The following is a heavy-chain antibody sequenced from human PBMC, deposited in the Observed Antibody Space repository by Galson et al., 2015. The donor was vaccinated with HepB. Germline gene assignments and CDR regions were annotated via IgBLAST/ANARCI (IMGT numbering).Heavy chain of an antibody. CDR1: GFTFSSYA. CDR3: ARDACELNYYDSSGYYSRYGMDV. J-gene: IGHJ6*02. D-gene: IGHD3-22*01. CDR2: ISYDGSNK. V-gene: IGHV3-30-3*01. Sequence: SLRLSCAASGFTFSSYAMHWVRQAPGKGLEWVAVISYDGSNKYYADSVKGRFTISRDNSKNTLYLQMNSLRAEDTAVYYCARDACELNYYDSSGYYSRYGMDVWGQGTTVTVSS.